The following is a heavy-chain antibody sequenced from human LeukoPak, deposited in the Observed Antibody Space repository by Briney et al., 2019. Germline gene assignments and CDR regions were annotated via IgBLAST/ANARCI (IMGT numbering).Heavy chain of an antibody. J-gene: IGHJ1*01. CDR1: RFTFSDYG. D-gene: IGHD3-10*01. CDR2: ISDGGSIT. V-gene: IGHV3-23*01. Sequence: GGTLRLSCAASRFTFSDYGMSWVRQAPGKGLEWVSTISDGGSITYYADSVKGRFTISRDNSKNTLFLQMSSLRAEDTAVYYCAKDLMRDRWFGESWGQGTLVTVSS. CDR3: AKDLMRDRWFGES.